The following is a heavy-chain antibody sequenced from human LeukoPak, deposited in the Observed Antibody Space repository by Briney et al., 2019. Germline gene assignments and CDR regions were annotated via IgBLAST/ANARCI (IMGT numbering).Heavy chain of an antibody. V-gene: IGHV1-69*06. J-gene: IGHJ4*02. CDR3: ARQGSGGMIYYYFDY. Sequence: PVASVKVSCKASGGTFSSYAISWVRRAPGQGLEWMGGIIPIFGTANYAQKFQGRVTITADKSTSTAYMGLSSLRSEDTAVYYCARQGSGGMIYYYFDYWGQGTLVTVSS. D-gene: IGHD3/OR15-3a*01. CDR2: IIPIFGTA. CDR1: GGTFSSYA.